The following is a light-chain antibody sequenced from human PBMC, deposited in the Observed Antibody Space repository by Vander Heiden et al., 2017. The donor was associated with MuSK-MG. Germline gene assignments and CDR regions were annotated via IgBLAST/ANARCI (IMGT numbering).Light chain of an antibody. V-gene: IGKV3-20*01. CDR2: GAS. CDR3: QQYCGSHAYT. CDR1: QTFGSA. Sequence: VVLTQSPRTLSLSLGERATLSCRASQTFGSALAWYQQKPGQAPRLLMYGASVRATGIPDRFSGSGSGTDFTLTISRREPEDFAVYYCQQYCGSHAYTFGQGTKLEIK. J-gene: IGKJ2*01.